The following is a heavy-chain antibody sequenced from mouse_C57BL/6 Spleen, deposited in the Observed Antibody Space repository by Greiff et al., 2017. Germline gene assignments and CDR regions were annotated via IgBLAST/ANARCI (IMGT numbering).Heavy chain of an antibody. J-gene: IGHJ2*01. CDR1: GYSFTGYY. V-gene: IGHV1-42*01. Sequence: VQLQQSGPELVQPGASVKISCKASGYSFTGYYMNWVKQSPEKSLEWIGEINPSTGGTTYNQKFKAKATLTVDKSSSTAYMQLKSLTAEDSAVYYCARGRGPYEGPYGDYWGQGTTLTVSS. D-gene: IGHD1-1*01. CDR2: INPSTGGT. CDR3: ARGRGPYEGPYGDY.